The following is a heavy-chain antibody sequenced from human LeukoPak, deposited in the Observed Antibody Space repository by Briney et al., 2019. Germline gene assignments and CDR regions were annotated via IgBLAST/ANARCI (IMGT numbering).Heavy chain of an antibody. CDR2: MNPNSGNT. D-gene: IGHD2-15*01. J-gene: IGHJ6*02. V-gene: IGHV1-8*01. CDR3: ARDFACSGGSCYSEEGFSYGMDV. CDR1: GYTFTSYD. Sequence: ASVKVSCKASGYTFTSYDINWVRQATGQGLEWMGWMNPNSGNTGYAQKFQGRVTMTRDTSISTAYMELSRLRSDDTAVYYCARDFACSGGSCYSEEGFSYGMDVWGQGTTVTVSS.